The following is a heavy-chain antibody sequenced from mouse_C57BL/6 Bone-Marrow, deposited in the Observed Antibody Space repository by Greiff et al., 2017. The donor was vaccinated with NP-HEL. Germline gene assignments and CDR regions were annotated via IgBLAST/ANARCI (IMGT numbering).Heavy chain of an antibody. J-gene: IGHJ1*03. Sequence: EVKLMESGEGLVKPGGSLKLSCAASGFTFSSYAMSWVRQTPEKRLEWVAYISSGGDYIYYADTVKGRFTISRDNARNTLYLQMSSLKSEDTAMYYCTSAMYYFWYLDVWGTGTTVTVSS. V-gene: IGHV5-9-1*02. D-gene: IGHD1-1*01. CDR2: ISSGGDYI. CDR3: TSAMYYFWYLDV. CDR1: GFTFSSYA.